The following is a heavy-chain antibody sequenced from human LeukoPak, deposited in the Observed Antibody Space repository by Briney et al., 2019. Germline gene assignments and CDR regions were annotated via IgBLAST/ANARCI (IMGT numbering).Heavy chain of an antibody. Sequence: GGSLRLSCAASGFTFSSYAMSWVRQAPWKGLEWVSAISDGGGSTFYADSVKGRSTISRDNSKNTLYLQMNSLRAGDTAIYYCAKEYSSGWYVVDYWGQGTLVTVSS. J-gene: IGHJ4*02. D-gene: IGHD6-19*01. V-gene: IGHV3-23*01. CDR2: ISDGGGST. CDR1: GFTFSSYA. CDR3: AKEYSSGWYVVDY.